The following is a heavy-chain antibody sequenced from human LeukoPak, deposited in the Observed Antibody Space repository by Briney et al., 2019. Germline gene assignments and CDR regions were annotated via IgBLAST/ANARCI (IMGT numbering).Heavy chain of an antibody. CDR1: GGSISSHY. V-gene: IGHV4-59*11. J-gene: IGHJ5*02. Sequence: SETLSLTCTVSGGSISSHYWSWIRQPPGKGLEWIGYIYYSGSTNYNPCLKSRVTISVDTSKNQFSLKLSSVTAADMAVYYCARGTPYGSGSSNWFDPWGQGTLVTVSS. CDR3: ARGTPYGSGSSNWFDP. CDR2: IYYSGST. D-gene: IGHD3-10*01.